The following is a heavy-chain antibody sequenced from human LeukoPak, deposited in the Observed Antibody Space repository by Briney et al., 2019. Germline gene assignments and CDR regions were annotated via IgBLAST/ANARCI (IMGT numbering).Heavy chain of an antibody. V-gene: IGHV3-11*01. J-gene: IGHJ4*02. CDR2: ISSSGSTI. Sequence: GGSLRLSCAASGFTFSDYYMSWIRQAPGKGLEWVSYISSSGSTIYYADSVKGRFTVSRDNSKNTLSLQMNSLSAEDTAVYYCAKDTGPLMITFGGVVISYFDYWGQGALVTVSS. D-gene: IGHD3-16*01. CDR1: GFTFSDYY. CDR3: AKDTGPLMITFGGVVISYFDY.